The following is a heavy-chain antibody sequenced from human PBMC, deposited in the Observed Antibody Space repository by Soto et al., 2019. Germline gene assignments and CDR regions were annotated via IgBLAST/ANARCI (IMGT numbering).Heavy chain of an antibody. J-gene: IGHJ4*02. CDR2: ISWNSGSI. CDR3: AKDMRIAAAGPLDY. CDR1: GFTFDDYA. V-gene: IGHV3-9*01. D-gene: IGHD6-13*01. Sequence: GGSLRLSYAASGFTFDDYAMHWVRQAPGKGLEWVSGISWNSGSIGYADSVKGRFTISRDNAKNSLYLQMNSLRAEDTALYYCAKDMRIAAAGPLDYWGQGTLVTVSS.